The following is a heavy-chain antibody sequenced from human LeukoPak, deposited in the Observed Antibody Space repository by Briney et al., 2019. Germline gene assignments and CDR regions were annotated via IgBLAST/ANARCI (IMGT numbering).Heavy chain of an antibody. V-gene: IGHV4-34*01. J-gene: IGHJ4*02. CDR2: INHSGST. Sequence: ETLSLTCAVYGGSFSGYYWSWIRQPPGKGLEWIGEINHSGSTNYNPSLKSRVTISVDTSKNQFSLKLSSVTAADTAVYYCARGFYYFDYWGQGTLVTVSS. CDR3: ARGFYYFDY. CDR1: GGSFSGYY.